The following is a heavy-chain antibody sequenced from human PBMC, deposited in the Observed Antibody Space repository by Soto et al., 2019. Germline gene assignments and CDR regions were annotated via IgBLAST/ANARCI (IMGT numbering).Heavy chain of an antibody. CDR2: ISYDGSNK. J-gene: IGHJ4*02. Sequence: QVPLVESGGGVVQPGRSLRLSCAASGFTFSSYGMHWVRQAPGKGLEWVAVISYDGSNKYYADSVKGRFTISRDNSKNTLYLQMNSLRAEDTAVYYCAKLHYGSGSHKIDYWGQGTLVTVSS. D-gene: IGHD3-10*01. V-gene: IGHV3-30*18. CDR1: GFTFSSYG. CDR3: AKLHYGSGSHKIDY.